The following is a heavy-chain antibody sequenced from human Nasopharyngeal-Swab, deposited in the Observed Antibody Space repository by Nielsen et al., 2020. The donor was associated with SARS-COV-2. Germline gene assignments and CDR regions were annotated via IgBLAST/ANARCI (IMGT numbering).Heavy chain of an antibody. CDR3: ARDQASIAAMAY. Sequence: ASVKVSCKASGYTFTSYYMHWVRQAPGQGLEWMGIINPSGGSTSYARKFQGRVTMTRDTSTSTVYMELSSLRSEDTAVYYCARDQASIAAMAYWGQGTLVTVSS. D-gene: IGHD6-13*01. V-gene: IGHV1-46*01. CDR1: GYTFTSYY. J-gene: IGHJ4*02. CDR2: INPSGGST.